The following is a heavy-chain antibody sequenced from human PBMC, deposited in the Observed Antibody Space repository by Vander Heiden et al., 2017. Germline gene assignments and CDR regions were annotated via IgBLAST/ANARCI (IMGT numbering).Heavy chain of an antibody. CDR1: EFTFRNFA. J-gene: IGHJ5*02. V-gene: IGHV3-30-3*01. Sequence: QVQVVESGGGVVQPGRSLRLSCVASEFTFRNFAVHWVRRAPGRGLEWVAHISDDGNNKYYADSVKGRFTISRDNSRSTVFLQMNSLRDEDTAVYFCARDQGSPGWYRWFDPWGQGTLVTVAS. CDR3: ARDQGSPGWYRWFDP. CDR2: ISDDGNNK. D-gene: IGHD6-19*01.